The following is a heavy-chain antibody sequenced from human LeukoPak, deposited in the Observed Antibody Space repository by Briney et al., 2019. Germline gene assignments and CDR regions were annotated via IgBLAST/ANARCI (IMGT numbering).Heavy chain of an antibody. CDR1: GGSFSGYY. CDR3: ARDLRNGLDY. V-gene: IGHV4-34*01. CDR2: INHSGST. D-gene: IGHD4-11*01. J-gene: IGHJ4*02. Sequence: SETLSLTCAVYGGSFSGYYWSWIRQPPGKGLEWIGEINHSGSTNYNPSLKSRVTISVDTSKNQFSLKLSSVTAADTAVYYCARDLRNGLDYWGQGTLVTVSS.